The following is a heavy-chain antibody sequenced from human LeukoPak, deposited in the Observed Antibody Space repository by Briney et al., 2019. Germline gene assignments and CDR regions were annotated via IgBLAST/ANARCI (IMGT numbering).Heavy chain of an antibody. CDR1: GVSISSHY. V-gene: IGHV4-59*11. D-gene: IGHD3-3*01. CDR3: ARSGVLAFDY. Sequence: SETLSLTCTVSGVSISSHYWSWLRQPPGKGLEWIGYIYYSGSTNYNPSLKSRVTISVDTSKNQFSLKLSSVTAADTAVYYCARSGVLAFDYWGQGTLVTVSS. CDR2: IYYSGST. J-gene: IGHJ4*02.